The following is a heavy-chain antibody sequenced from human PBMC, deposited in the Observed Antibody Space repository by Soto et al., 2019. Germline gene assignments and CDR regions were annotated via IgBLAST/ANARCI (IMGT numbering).Heavy chain of an antibody. J-gene: IGHJ3*02. CDR1: GYSFTRYW. V-gene: IGHV5-51*01. Sequence: GEALKISCKGSGYSFTRYWSGCERQMPGKGLEWMGIIYPGDSDTRYSPSFQGQVTISADKSISTAYLQWSSLKASDTAMYYCASPGPYYYDSSGYYDAFDIWGQGTMVTVSS. D-gene: IGHD3-22*01. CDR2: IYPGDSDT. CDR3: ASPGPYYYDSSGYYDAFDI.